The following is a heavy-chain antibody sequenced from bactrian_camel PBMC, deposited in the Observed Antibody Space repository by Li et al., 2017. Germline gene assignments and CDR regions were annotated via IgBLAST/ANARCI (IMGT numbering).Heavy chain of an antibody. Sequence: QLVESGGGSVQAGGSLRLSCSASGYTYNGYCMGWFRLAPGKEREGVAIIDTDGSTFYADSVAGRFTISQDNAKNVYLQMNSLKSEDTALYYCAARAGGDYHAGIYNVFGQGTQVTVS. V-gene: IGHV3S10*01. J-gene: IGHJ4*01. D-gene: IGHD7*01. CDR2: IDTDGST. CDR1: GYTYNGYC.